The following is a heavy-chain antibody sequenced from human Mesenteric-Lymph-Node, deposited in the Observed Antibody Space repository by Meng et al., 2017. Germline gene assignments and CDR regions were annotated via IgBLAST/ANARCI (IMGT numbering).Heavy chain of an antibody. V-gene: IGHV3-23*01. Sequence: GESLKISCAVSDFTVSNNYMGWVRQAPGKGLEWVSAISGSGGSTYYADSVKGRFTISRDNSKNTLYLQMNSLRAEDTAVYYCAKGGAVGYGSGSYLFDYWGQGTLVTVSS. CDR2: ISGSGGST. CDR3: AKGGAVGYGSGSYLFDY. D-gene: IGHD3-10*01. CDR1: DFTVSNNY. J-gene: IGHJ4*02.